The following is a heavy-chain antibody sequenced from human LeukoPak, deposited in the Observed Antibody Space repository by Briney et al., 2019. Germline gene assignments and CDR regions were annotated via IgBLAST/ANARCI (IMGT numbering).Heavy chain of an antibody. J-gene: IGHJ1*01. V-gene: IGHV1-8*01. D-gene: IGHD6-19*01. CDR3: ARGPGIAVAGHLFQH. CDR2: MNPNSGNT. CDR1: GYTFTSYD. Sequence: ASVKVSCKASGYTFTSYDINWVRQATGQGLEWMGWMNPNSGNTGYAQKFQGRVTMTRNTSIGTAYMELSSLRSEDTAVYYCARGPGIAVAGHLFQHWGQGTLVTVSS.